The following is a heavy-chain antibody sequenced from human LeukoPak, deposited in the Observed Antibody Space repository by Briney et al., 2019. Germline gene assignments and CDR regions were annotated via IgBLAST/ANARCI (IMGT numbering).Heavy chain of an antibody. CDR2: IPFDSSNK. D-gene: IGHD2-2*02. J-gene: IGHJ5*01. CDR3: AKNRIPTSITPDS. Sequence: PGGSLRLSCAASGFTFSAYGMHWLRQAPGKGLEWVAVIPFDSSNKYYTDSVQGRFTISRDNSKNTLYLQMNSLRADDTAVYYCAKNRIPTSITPDSWGQGTLVIVSS. CDR1: GFTFSAYG. V-gene: IGHV3-30*18.